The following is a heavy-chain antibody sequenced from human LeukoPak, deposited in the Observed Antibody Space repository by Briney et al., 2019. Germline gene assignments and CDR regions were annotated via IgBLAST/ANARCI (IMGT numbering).Heavy chain of an antibody. CDR3: ARDSGFYGSGTYSLGYWYFHL. V-gene: IGHV1-2*02. Sequence: ASVRVSCKASGYTLTGYYMHWVRQAPGQGLEWMGSINPNSGDTHYAQNFQGRVTLTRDTSISTAYMELSSLRSDDTAVYYCARDSGFYGSGTYSLGYWYFHLWGRGTLVTVSS. CDR2: INPNSGDT. J-gene: IGHJ2*01. CDR1: GYTLTGYY. D-gene: IGHD3-10*01.